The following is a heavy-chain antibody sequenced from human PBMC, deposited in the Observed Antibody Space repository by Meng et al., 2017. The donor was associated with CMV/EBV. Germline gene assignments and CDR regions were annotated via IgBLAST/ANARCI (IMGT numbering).Heavy chain of an antibody. CDR1: GGTFTSSA. Sequence: SVKVSCKASGGTFTSSAVQWVRQARGQRLEWIGWIVVGSGNTNYAQKFQERVTITRDMSTSTAYMELSSLRSEDTAVYYCAAGEKAAAGSNLDYWGQGTLVTVSS. CDR3: AAGEKAAAGSNLDY. D-gene: IGHD6-13*01. V-gene: IGHV1-58*01. CDR2: IVVGSGNT. J-gene: IGHJ4*02.